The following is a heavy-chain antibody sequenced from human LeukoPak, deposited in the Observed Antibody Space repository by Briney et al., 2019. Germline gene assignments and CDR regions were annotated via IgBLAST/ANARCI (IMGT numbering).Heavy chain of an antibody. Sequence: SGGSLRLSCAASGFTFSSYGMHWVRQAPGKGLEWVAFIRYDGSNKYYADSVKGRFTISRDNSKNTLYLQMNSLRAEDTAVYYCAKDPASGDFWSGYYPDYWGQGTLVTVSS. D-gene: IGHD3-3*01. CDR3: AKDPASGDFWSGYYPDY. CDR2: IRYDGSNK. CDR1: GFTFSSYG. J-gene: IGHJ4*02. V-gene: IGHV3-30*02.